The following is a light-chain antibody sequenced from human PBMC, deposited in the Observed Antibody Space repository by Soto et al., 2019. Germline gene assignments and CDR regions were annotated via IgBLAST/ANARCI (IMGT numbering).Light chain of an antibody. J-gene: IGKJ5*01. CDR2: DVS. CDR1: QGLASSA. CDR3: QQFDIYPLT. V-gene: IGKV1-13*02. Sequence: AIQLTQSPSSLSASVGDRVTITCRASQGLASSAFAWYQQKPGKAPKLLIYDVSNLQSGVPSRFSDSGSGTDFTLTISSLQPEDFATYYCQQFDIYPLTFGQGTRLEIK.